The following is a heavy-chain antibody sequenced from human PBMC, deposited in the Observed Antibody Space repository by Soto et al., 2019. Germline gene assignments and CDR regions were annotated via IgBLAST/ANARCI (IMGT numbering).Heavy chain of an antibody. CDR1: GGSISSYY. CDR3: ARDGAAADIGFDY. D-gene: IGHD6-13*01. CDR2: IYYSGST. V-gene: IGHV4-59*01. J-gene: IGHJ4*02. Sequence: SETLSLTCTVSGGSISSYYWSWIRQPPGKGLEWIGYIYYSGSTNYNPSLKSRVTISVDTSKNQFSLKLRSVTAADTAAYYCARDGAAADIGFDYWGRGTLVTVSS.